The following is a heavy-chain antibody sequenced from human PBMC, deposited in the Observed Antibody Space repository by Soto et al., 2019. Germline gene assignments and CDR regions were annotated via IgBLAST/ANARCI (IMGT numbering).Heavy chain of an antibody. J-gene: IGHJ4*02. CDR2: VNPNTGDT. D-gene: IGHD6-19*01. CDR3: ARAPRPAAIAVLDH. CDR1: GYSFTSYD. V-gene: IGHV1-8*01. Sequence: QVKLVQSGTEVKTSGASVKVSCKASGYSFTSYDINWLRQATGQGPEWMGWVNPNTGDTGLAQRFQARVTLSSDTSINTAYVEVSSLRPDDTAIYFCARAPRPAAIAVLDHWGQGTLVAVSS.